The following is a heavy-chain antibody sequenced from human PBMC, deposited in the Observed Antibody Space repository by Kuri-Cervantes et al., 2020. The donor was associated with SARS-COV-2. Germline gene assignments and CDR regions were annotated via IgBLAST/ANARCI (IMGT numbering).Heavy chain of an antibody. D-gene: IGHD3-3*01. CDR2: INPSGGST. CDR3: ARSLVFYDFWSGYHYYMDV. J-gene: IGHJ6*03. Sequence: ASVKVSCKASGYTFTSYYMHWVRQAPGQGLEWMGIINPSGGSTSYAQKFQGRVTMTRDTSISTAYMELSRLRSEDTAVYYCARSLVFYDFWSGYHYYMDVWGKGTTVTVSS. CDR1: GYTFTSYY. V-gene: IGHV1-46*01.